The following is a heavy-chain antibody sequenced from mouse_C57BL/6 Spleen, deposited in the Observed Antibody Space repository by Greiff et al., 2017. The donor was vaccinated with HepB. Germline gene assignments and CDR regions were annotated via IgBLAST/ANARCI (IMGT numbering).Heavy chain of an antibody. D-gene: IGHD3-2*02. Sequence: EVQLQESGLELVKPGASVKIPCKASGYTFTDYNMDWVKQSHGKSLEWIGDINPNNGGTIYNQKFKGKATLTVDKSSSTAYMELRRLTSEDTAVCYCARGGDSSGYAVAYWGQGTTLTVSS. V-gene: IGHV1-18*01. CDR2: INPNNGGT. CDR3: ARGGDSSGYAVAY. J-gene: IGHJ2*01. CDR1: GYTFTDYN.